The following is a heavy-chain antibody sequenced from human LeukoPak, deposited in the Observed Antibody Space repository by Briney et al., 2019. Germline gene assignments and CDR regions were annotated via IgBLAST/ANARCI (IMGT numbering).Heavy chain of an antibody. J-gene: IGHJ4*02. CDR1: GGSISSYY. CDR3: ARGADSSGYYSIFYFDY. Sequence: SETLSLTCTVSGGSISSYYWSWIRQPAGKGLEWIGRIYTSGSTNYNPSLKSRVTMSVDTSKNQFSLKLSSVTAADTAVYYCARGADSSGYYSIFYFDYWGQGTLVTVSS. CDR2: IYTSGST. V-gene: IGHV4-4*07. D-gene: IGHD3-22*01.